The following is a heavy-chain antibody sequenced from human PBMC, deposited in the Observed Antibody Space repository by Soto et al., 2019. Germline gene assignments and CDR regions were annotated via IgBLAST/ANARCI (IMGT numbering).Heavy chain of an antibody. CDR2: INAGNGNT. D-gene: IGHD4-17*01. V-gene: IGHV1-3*01. Sequence: QVQLVQSGAEVKKPGASVKVSCKASGYTFTSYAMHWVRQAPGQRLEWMGWINAGNGNTKYSQKFQGRVTITRDTSASTAYMELSSLRSEDTAVYYCARDWHTVTTGFDYWGQGTLVTVSS. CDR1: GYTFTSYA. J-gene: IGHJ4*02. CDR3: ARDWHTVTTGFDY.